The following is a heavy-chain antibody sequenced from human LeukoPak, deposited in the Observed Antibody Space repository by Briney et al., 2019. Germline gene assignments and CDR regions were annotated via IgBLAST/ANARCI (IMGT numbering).Heavy chain of an antibody. Sequence: GGSLRLSCAVSGFIGGDGYMNWVRQAPGKGLEWLSVIYRGGATYYADSVKGRFFISRDSSKNTWHLQLNSLRGEDTAVYYCAGASSNGVAMDATSFDLWGQGTRVIVSS. J-gene: IGHJ4*02. CDR1: GFIGGDGY. V-gene: IGHV3-66*01. CDR2: IYRGGAT. D-gene: IGHD6-19*01. CDR3: AGASSNGVAMDATSFDL.